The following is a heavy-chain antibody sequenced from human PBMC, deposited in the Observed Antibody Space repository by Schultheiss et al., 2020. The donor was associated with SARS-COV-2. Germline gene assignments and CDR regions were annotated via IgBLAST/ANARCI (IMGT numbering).Heavy chain of an antibody. CDR3: TTDPRH. Sequence: GGSLRLSCEVSGIGFRSTWMSWVRQAPGKGLEWLGRIKSKNDGGATDYAAPVKGRFIISRDDSKNTVYLQIDSLTTDDTAVYYCTTDPRHWGQGTLVTVSS. CDR1: GIGFRSTW. CDR2: IKSKNDGGAT. J-gene: IGHJ4*02. V-gene: IGHV3-15*01.